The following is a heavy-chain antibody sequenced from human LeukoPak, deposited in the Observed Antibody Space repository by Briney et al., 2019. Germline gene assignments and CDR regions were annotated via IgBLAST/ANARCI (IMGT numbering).Heavy chain of an antibody. J-gene: IGHJ4*02. CDR2: ISYDGSNK. D-gene: IGHD1-26*01. CDR3: ARGPQWELVSHLDY. CDR1: GFTFSSYA. Sequence: GRSLRLSCAASGFTFSSYAMHWVRQAPGKGLEWVAVISYDGSNKYYADSVKGRFTISRDNSKNTLYLQMNSLRAEDTAVYYCARGPQWELVSHLDYWGQGTLVTVSS. V-gene: IGHV3-30*04.